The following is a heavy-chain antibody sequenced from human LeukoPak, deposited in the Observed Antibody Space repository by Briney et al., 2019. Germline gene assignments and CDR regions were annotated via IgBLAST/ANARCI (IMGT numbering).Heavy chain of an antibody. V-gene: IGHV1-2*02. CDR1: GYTFTGYY. D-gene: IGHD2-21*02. J-gene: IGHJ5*02. CDR3: ARDVTGSGGWGLNWFDP. CDR2: INPNSGGT. Sequence: ASVKVSCKASGYTFTGYYMHWVRQAPGQGLEWMGWINPNSGGTNYAQKFQGRVTMTRDTSISTAYMELSRLRSDDTAVYYCARDVTGSGGWGLNWFDPWGQGTLVTVSS.